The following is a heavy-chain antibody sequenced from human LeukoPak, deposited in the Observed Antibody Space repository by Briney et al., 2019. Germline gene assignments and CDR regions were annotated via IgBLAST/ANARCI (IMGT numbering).Heavy chain of an antibody. V-gene: IGHV1-2*02. D-gene: IGHD3-22*01. CDR2: INPNSGGT. CDR3: ARNYYDSSGYYQNWFDP. Sequence: ASVKLSSTASGYTFTGYYMHWVRQAPGQGLEWMGWINPNSGGTNYAQKFQGRVTMTRDMSISTAYMELSRLRSDDTAVYYCARNYYDSSGYYQNWFDPWGQGTLVTVSS. CDR1: GYTFTGYY. J-gene: IGHJ5*02.